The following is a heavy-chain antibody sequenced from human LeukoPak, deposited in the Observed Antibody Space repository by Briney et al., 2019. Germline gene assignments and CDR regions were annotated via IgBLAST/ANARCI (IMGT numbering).Heavy chain of an antibody. CDR2: IYYSGST. CDR3: ARGAAGYSYG. Sequence: SETLSLTCTVSGGSVSSGNYYWSWIRQPPGKGLEWIGYIYYSGSTNYNPSLKSRVTISIDTSKNQFSLRLSSVTAADTAVYYCARGAAGYSYGWGQGTLVTVSS. J-gene: IGHJ4*02. CDR1: GGSVSSGNYY. D-gene: IGHD5-18*01. V-gene: IGHV4-61*01.